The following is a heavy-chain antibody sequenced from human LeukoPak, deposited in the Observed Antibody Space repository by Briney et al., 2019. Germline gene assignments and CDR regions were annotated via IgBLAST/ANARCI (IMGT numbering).Heavy chain of an antibody. J-gene: IGHJ3*02. CDR3: ARMRPHDAFDI. CDR1: GFTFSSYA. V-gene: IGHV3-30-3*01. Sequence: GGSLRLSCAASGFTFSSYAMHWVRQAPGKGLEWVAVISYDGSNKYYADSVKGRFTISRDNAKNSLYLQMNSLRAEDTAVYYCARMRPHDAFDIWGQGTMVTVSS. CDR2: ISYDGSNK.